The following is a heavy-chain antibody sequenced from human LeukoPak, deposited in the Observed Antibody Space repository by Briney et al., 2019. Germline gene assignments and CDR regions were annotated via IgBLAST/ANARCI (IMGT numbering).Heavy chain of an antibody. CDR1: GYTFTDYY. J-gene: IGHJ4*02. Sequence: ASVKVSCKASGYTFTDYYMHWVRQAPGQGLQWMGWINPNSGGTNYAQKLQGRVTMTTDTSTSTAYMELRSLRSDDTAVYYCARLGYCSGGSCYSSRGDYWGQGTLVTVSS. CDR2: INPNSGGT. CDR3: ARLGYCSGGSCYSSRGDY. D-gene: IGHD2-15*01. V-gene: IGHV1-2*02.